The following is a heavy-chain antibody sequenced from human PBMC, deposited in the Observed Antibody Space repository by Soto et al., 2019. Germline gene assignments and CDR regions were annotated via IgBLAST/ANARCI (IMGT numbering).Heavy chain of an antibody. V-gene: IGHV4-39*01. CDR1: CGSIISSSYY. CDR3: ARRTNGAFDI. Sequence: SETLSLTCTFSCGSIISSSYYWGWIRQPPGKGLEWIGSIYYSGSTYYNPSLKSRVTISVDTSKNQFSLKLSSVTAADTAVYYCARRTNGAFDIWGQGTMVTVSS. D-gene: IGHD2-8*01. CDR2: IYYSGST. J-gene: IGHJ3*02.